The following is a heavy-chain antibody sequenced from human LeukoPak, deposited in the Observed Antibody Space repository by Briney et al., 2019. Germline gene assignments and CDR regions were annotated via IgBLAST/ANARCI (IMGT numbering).Heavy chain of an antibody. CDR3: AKDPIAVAQAYYFDY. Sequence: GGSLRLSRAASGFTFSSYAMSWVRQAPGKGLEWVSAISGSGGSTYYADSVKGRFTISRDNSKNTLYLQMNSLRAEDTAVYYCAKDPIAVAQAYYFDYWGQGTLVTVSS. CDR2: ISGSGGST. CDR1: GFTFSSYA. D-gene: IGHD6-19*01. V-gene: IGHV3-23*01. J-gene: IGHJ4*02.